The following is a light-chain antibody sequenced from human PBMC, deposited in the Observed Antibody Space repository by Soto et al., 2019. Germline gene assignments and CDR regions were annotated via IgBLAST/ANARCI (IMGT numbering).Light chain of an antibody. V-gene: IGKV3-15*01. CDR3: QQYDRWPPIT. CDR2: GAS. Sequence: EIVFTPSPAPLSLFSGERSNLFCRASQSVSSYLAWYQQKPGQAPRLLIYGASTRATSVPARFSGSGSGTEFTLTISSLQSEDFAVYYCQQYDRWPPITFGQGTRLEIK. CDR1: QSVSSY. J-gene: IGKJ5*01.